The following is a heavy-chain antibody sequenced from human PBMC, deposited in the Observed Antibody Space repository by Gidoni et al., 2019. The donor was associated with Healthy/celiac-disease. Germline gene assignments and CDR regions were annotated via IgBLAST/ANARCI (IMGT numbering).Heavy chain of an antibody. D-gene: IGHD6-6*01. CDR1: GGTFSSYA. CDR2: IIPIFGTA. J-gene: IGHJ4*02. Sequence: QVQLVQSGAEVKKPGSSVKVSCKASGGTFSSYAISWVRQAPGQGLEWMGGIIPIFGTANYAQKFQGRVTIAADESTSTAYMELSSLRSEDTAVYYCARAAAARRGEAPNPEDYWGQGTLVTVSS. V-gene: IGHV1-69*01. CDR3: ARAAAARRGEAPNPEDY.